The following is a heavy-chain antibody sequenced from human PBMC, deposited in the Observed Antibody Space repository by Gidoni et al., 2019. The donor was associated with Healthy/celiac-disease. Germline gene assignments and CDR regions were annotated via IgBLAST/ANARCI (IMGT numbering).Heavy chain of an antibody. CDR3: ASYFPEQLGLSPGGFDP. CDR1: DGSCPSSSYY. J-gene: IGHJ5*02. Sequence: PDGSCPSSSYYWGWIRQPPGKGLEWFGSIYYSGSTYYNPSLKSRVTISVDTSKNQFSLKLSSVTAADTAVYYCASYFPEQLGLSPGGFDPWGQGTLVTVSS. CDR2: IYYSGST. D-gene: IGHD6-6*01. V-gene: IGHV4-39*01.